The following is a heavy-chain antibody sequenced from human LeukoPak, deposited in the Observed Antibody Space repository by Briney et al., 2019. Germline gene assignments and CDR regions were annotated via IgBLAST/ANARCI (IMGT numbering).Heavy chain of an antibody. D-gene: IGHD3-3*01. CDR2: INPRDGET. V-gene: IGHV1-2*06. CDR1: GYNFVGYY. J-gene: IGHJ6*03. CDR3: ARIFSRSPLWDYYYYMDV. Sequence: GASVKVSCKASGYNFVGYYIHWVRQAPGQGLEWMGRINPRDGETSFAQKFQGRVTMTRDTSISTAYMELSRLRSDDTAVYYCARIFSRSPLWDYYYYMDVWGKGTTVTVSS.